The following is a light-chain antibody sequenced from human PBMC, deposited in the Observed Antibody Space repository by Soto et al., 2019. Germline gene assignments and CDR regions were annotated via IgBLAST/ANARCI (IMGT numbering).Light chain of an antibody. Sequence: DIVVTQSPLSLPVTPGEPASISCRSSQSLLHSNGHKYLDWYLQKPGQSPQLLIYMGSNRASGVPDRFSGSESDTDFTLKISRVEAEDVGVYYCMQTLQTRTFGQGTKVEIK. CDR2: MGS. J-gene: IGKJ1*01. CDR3: MQTLQTRT. CDR1: QSLLHSNGHKY. V-gene: IGKV2-28*01.